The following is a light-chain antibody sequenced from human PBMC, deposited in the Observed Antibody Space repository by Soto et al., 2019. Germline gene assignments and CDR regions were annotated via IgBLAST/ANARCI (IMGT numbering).Light chain of an antibody. CDR1: SSDVGTYKF. CDR2: EGT. V-gene: IGLV2-23*01. CDR3: CSAAGTSFWV. Sequence: QSALTQPASVSGSPGQSITISCTGTSSDVGTYKFVSWYQQHPGKVPTLMIHEGTKRPSGVSNRFSGSKSGNTATLTISGLQPEDEANYYCCSAAGTSFWVFGGGTKVTVL. J-gene: IGLJ3*02.